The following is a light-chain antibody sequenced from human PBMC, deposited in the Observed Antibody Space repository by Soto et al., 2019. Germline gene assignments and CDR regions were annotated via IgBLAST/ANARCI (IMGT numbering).Light chain of an antibody. CDR3: SSYTSSTTRGVV. V-gene: IGLV2-14*01. CDR1: SRDVGGYNY. CDR2: EVT. J-gene: IGLJ2*01. Sequence: QSALTQPASVSGSPGQSITISCTGTSRDVGGYNYVSWFQQHPGKAPKLMIYEVTNRPSGVSHRFSGSKSGNTASLTISWLQAEDEAAYYCSSYTSSTTRGVVFGGGTELTVL.